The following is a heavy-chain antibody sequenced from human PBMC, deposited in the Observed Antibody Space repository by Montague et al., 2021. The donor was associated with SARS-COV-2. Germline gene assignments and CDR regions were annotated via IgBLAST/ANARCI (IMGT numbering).Heavy chain of an antibody. CDR2: FYSVGST. CDR3: ARETMTADAFDI. D-gene: IGHD1-14*01. CDR1: GASVSSSD. Sequence: SETLSLTCTASGASVSSSDWGWIRQSPGKGLEWIGYFYSVGSTDYNPSLKSRVTISRDTSKNQLSLKVRSVIAADTAIYYCARETMTADAFDIWGQGTMVTVSS. V-gene: IGHV4-59*02. J-gene: IGHJ3*02.